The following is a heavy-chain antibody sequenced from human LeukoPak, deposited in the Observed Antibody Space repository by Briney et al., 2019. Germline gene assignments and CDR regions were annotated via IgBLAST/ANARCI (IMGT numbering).Heavy chain of an antibody. Sequence: SETLSLTCTVSGGSISSSSYYWGWIRQPPGKGLEWIGSIYHTGSSYYNPSLMSRVTISVDTSNNHFSLKLSSLTAADTAVYYCATVGDYVLYWGQGTLVTVSS. CDR1: GGSISSSSYY. J-gene: IGHJ4*02. V-gene: IGHV4-39*02. CDR3: ATVGDYVLY. CDR2: IYHTGSS. D-gene: IGHD2-15*01.